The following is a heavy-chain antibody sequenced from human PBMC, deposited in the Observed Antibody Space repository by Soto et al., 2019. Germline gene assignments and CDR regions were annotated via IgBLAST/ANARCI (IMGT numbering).Heavy chain of an antibody. CDR1: GGSFTSNNW. CDR2: IYRTGST. Sequence: QVQLQESGPGLVKPSGTLSLTCAVSGGSFTSNNWWTWVRQPPGQGLEEIGEIYRTGSTNYNPPLNGRATISLDATDNQCSLKLTSLTAAAMAVYSCASLEPGTSVNYSGQGTLVAVCS. D-gene: IGHD1-7*01. J-gene: IGHJ4*02. V-gene: IGHV4-4*02. CDR3: ASLEPGTSVNY.